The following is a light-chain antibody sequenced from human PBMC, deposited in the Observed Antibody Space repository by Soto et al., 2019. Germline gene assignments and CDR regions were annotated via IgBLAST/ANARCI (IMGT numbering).Light chain of an antibody. CDR2: GAS. V-gene: IGKV3-20*01. CDR1: QSVSGSY. Sequence: EIVMTQSPATLSVSPGERVTLSCRASQSVSGSYLAWYQQQPGQAPRLLIYGASSRATGIQDRFSGSGSGTDFTLTISRLEPEDFAVYYCQQYGSSHLTFGGGTTVDIK. CDR3: QQYGSSHLT. J-gene: IGKJ4*01.